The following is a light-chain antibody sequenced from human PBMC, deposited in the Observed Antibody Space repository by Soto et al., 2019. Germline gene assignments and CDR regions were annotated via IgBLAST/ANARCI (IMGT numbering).Light chain of an antibody. CDR1: QTISSC. Sequence: DIQITQSPSSLSASVGDRVTITCRASQTISSCLNWYQHKPGQAPKLLIYTTSNLQSGVPSRFSGSASETDLTLTISSLQPEDFATYYCQQTYRTWTFGQGTKVELK. CDR3: QQTYRTWT. J-gene: IGKJ1*01. CDR2: TTS. V-gene: IGKV1-39*01.